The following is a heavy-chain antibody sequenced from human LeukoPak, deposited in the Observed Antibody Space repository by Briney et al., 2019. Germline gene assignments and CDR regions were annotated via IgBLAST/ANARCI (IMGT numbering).Heavy chain of an antibody. CDR2: ISNSGTTI. V-gene: IGHV3-11*04. J-gene: IGHJ4*02. CDR3: ARHARVAGFDY. D-gene: IGHD6-19*01. CDR1: RFTFSDFY. Sequence: GGSLRLSCAASRFTFSDFYMSWIRRAPGKGLEWIPYISNSGTTIYYADSVKGRFTISRDNAKNSLYLQMNSLRGEDTAVYYCARHARVAGFDYWGLGTLVTVSS.